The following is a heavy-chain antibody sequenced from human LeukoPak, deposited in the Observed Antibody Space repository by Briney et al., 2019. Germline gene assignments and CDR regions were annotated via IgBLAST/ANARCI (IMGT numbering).Heavy chain of an antibody. CDR3: PKGVTGVAGRHYFDY. Sequence: GGSLRLSCAASGFTFSSYAMSWVRQAPGKGLEWVSAISGSGGSTYYADSVKGRFTISRDNSKNTLDLQMNSLRAADTAVYYCPKGVTGVAGRHYFDYWGQGTLVTVSS. CDR1: GFTFSSYA. V-gene: IGHV3-23*01. CDR2: ISGSGGST. D-gene: IGHD6-19*01. J-gene: IGHJ4*02.